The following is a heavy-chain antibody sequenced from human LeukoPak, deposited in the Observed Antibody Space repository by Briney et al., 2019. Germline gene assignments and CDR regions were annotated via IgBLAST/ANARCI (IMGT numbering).Heavy chain of an antibody. CDR3: ARDPPSGPYGDAFDI. Sequence: ASVKVSCKASGYTFTSYYMHWVRQAPGQGLEWMGIINPSGGSTSYAQKFQGRVTMTRDTSTSTVYMELSSLRSEDTAVYYCARDPPSGPYGDAFDIWGQGTMVTVS. D-gene: IGHD5-12*01. J-gene: IGHJ3*02. CDR2: INPSGGST. V-gene: IGHV1-46*03. CDR1: GYTFTSYY.